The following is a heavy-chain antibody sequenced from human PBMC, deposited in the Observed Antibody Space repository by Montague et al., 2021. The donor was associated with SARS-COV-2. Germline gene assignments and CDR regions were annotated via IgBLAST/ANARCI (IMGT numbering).Heavy chain of an antibody. Sequence: SETLSLTCTVSGGSISSYYCSWIRQPPGKGLEWMWYIYYSCSTNYNPSLKSRVTISVYTSKNQFSLKLSSVTAADTAVYYCSSQVRDYWSGLDYWGQGTMVTVSS. V-gene: IGHV4-59*01. J-gene: IGHJ4*03. CDR1: GGSISSYY. CDR2: IYYSCST. CDR3: SSQVRDYWSGLDY. D-gene: IGHD3-3*01.